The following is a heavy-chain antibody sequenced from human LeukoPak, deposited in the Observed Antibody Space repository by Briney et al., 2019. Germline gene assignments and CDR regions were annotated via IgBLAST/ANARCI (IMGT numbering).Heavy chain of an antibody. J-gene: IGHJ6*02. V-gene: IGHV5-51*01. Sequence: GESLKISCKGSGYSFTSYWIGWVRQMPGKGLEWMGIIYPGDSDTRYSPSFQGQVTISADKSISTAYLQWSSLKASDTAMYYCARVGSGNTLYYGMDVWGQGTTVTVSS. CDR3: ARVGSGNTLYYGMDV. D-gene: IGHD3-10*01. CDR2: IYPGDSDT. CDR1: GYSFTSYW.